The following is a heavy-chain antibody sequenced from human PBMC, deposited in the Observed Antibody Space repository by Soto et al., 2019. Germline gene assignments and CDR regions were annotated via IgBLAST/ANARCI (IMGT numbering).Heavy chain of an antibody. V-gene: IGHV1-18*01. CDR1: GYTFSSYG. CDR2: ISANSGNT. J-gene: IGHJ4*02. CDR3: ARGGPGAPFDY. Sequence: QVQLVQSGAEVKKPGASVKVSCKASGYTFSSYGISWVRQAPGQGLEWMGWISANSGNTNYAQKVQGRVTMTTDTSTSTAYMELGSLRSDDTDMYYCARGGPGAPFDYWGQGTPVTVSS. D-gene: IGHD1-26*01.